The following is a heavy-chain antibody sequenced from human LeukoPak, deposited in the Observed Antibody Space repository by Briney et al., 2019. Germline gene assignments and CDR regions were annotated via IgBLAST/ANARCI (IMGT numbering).Heavy chain of an antibody. CDR1: GFTFSSYS. V-gene: IGHV3-21*01. CDR3: ARRGAYGSGTYYNAFDI. CDR2: ISGSSSYI. D-gene: IGHD3-10*01. J-gene: IGHJ3*02. Sequence: GGSLRLSCAASGFTFSSYSMNWVRQAPGKGLEWVSSISGSSSYIYYADSVKGRFTISRDNAKNSLYLQMNSLRDEDTAVYYCARRGAYGSGTYYNAFDIWGQGTVVTVSS.